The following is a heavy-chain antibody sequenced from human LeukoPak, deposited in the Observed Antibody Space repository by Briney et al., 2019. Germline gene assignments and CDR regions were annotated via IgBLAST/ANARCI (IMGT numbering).Heavy chain of an antibody. V-gene: IGHV4-34*01. Sequence: KSSETLSLTCAVYGGSFSGYYWSWIRQPPGKGLGWIGEINHSGSTNYNPSLKSRVTISVDTSKNQFSLKLSSVTAADTAVYYCARGGTYYDFWSGPTLSLWGQGTMVTVSS. CDR3: ARGGTYYDFWSGPTLSL. CDR2: INHSGST. CDR1: GGSFSGYY. J-gene: IGHJ3*01. D-gene: IGHD3-3*01.